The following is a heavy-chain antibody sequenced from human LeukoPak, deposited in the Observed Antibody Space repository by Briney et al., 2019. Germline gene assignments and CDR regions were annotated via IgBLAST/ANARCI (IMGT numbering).Heavy chain of an antibody. J-gene: IGHJ6*02. CDR2: IDPSDSYI. CDR3: ARRYSISSFGPVGGMDV. Sequence: GESLRISCKGSGYSFTSYWISWVRQMPGKGLEWMGRIDPSDSYINYSPSFQGHVTISADKSISTAYLQWSSLKASGTAMYYCARRYSISSFGPVGGMDVWGQGTTVTVSS. D-gene: IGHD6-6*01. CDR1: GYSFTSYW. V-gene: IGHV5-10-1*01.